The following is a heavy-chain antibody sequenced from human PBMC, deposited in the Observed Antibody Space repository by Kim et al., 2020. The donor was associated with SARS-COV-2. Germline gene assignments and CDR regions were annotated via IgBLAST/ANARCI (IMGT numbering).Heavy chain of an antibody. CDR2: ISGGGGNI. Sequence: GGSLRLSCAGSGFTFSSYAINWVRQAPGKGLEWVSGISGGGGNIYYADSVRGRFTISRDNSKDTLYLQMNTLRVEDTAVYYCAKEPGYGSGSYYASLDSWGQATLVTVSS. CDR3: AKEPGYGSGSYYASLDS. V-gene: IGHV3-23*01. J-gene: IGHJ4*02. D-gene: IGHD3-10*01. CDR1: GFTFSSYA.